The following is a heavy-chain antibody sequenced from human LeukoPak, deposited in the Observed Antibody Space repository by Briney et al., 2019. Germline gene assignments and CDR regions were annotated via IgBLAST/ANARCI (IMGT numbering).Heavy chain of an antibody. CDR1: GFTFSNYW. Sequence: PGGSLRLSCGASGFTFSNYWMTWVRQAPGKGLEWVSGISPSGGITYYTDSVRGRFTISRDNSKNTVSLQMNSLRGEDTAVYYCAKDDAWGRYKDWGQGTLVTVSS. D-gene: IGHD3-16*01. J-gene: IGHJ1*01. CDR3: AKDDAWGRYKD. V-gene: IGHV3-23*01. CDR2: ISPSGGIT.